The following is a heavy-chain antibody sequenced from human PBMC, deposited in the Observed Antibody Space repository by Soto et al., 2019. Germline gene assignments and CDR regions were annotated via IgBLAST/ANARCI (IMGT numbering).Heavy chain of an antibody. J-gene: IGHJ6*04. V-gene: IGHV5-51*01. Sequence: PGEPLKISGKGSGYSFTSYWIGWVRQMPGKGLEWMGIIYPGDSDTRYSPSFQGQVTISADKSISTAYLQWSSLKASDTAMYYCARTSAAGKYYYGMDVWGKETTVPVAS. CDR3: ARTSAAGKYYYGMDV. CDR2: IYPGDSDT. D-gene: IGHD6-13*01. CDR1: GYSFTSYW.